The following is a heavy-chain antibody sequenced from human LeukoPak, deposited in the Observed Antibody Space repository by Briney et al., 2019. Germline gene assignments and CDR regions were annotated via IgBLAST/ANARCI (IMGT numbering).Heavy chain of an antibody. J-gene: IGHJ4*02. D-gene: IGHD4-17*01. CDR2: INSDGSST. CDR1: GFTFSNYW. Sequence: PGGSLRLSCAASGFTFSNYWMHWVRQAPGKGLVWVSRINSDGSSTTSADSVKGRFTISRDNAKNTLYLQMNSLRAEDTAVYYCAKGGATVLDYWGQGTLVTVSS. V-gene: IGHV3-74*01. CDR3: AKGGATVLDY.